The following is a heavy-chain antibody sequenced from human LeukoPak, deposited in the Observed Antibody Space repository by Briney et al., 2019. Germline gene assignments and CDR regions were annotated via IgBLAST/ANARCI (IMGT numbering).Heavy chain of an antibody. D-gene: IGHD3-22*01. CDR1: GGSISSGASD. CDR3: ARAARQGFTMIVVPFFYFDL. CDR2: INHSGST. J-gene: IGHJ2*01. V-gene: IGHV4-31*03. Sequence: SQTLSLTCTVSGGSISSGASDWGWIRQHPKRGLEWVGYINHSGSTYYNPSLRSRVTMSVDTSKNQFSLKLSSVTAADSAVYYCARAARQGFTMIVVPFFYFDLWGRGALVTVSS.